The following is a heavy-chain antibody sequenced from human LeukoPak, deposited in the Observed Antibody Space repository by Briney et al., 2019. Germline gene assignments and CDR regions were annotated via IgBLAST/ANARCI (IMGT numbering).Heavy chain of an antibody. Sequence: GASVKVSCKASGYTFTSYGISWVRQAPGQGLEWMGWISAYNGNTNYAQKLQGRVTMTTDTSTSTAYMELRSLRSDDTAVYYCARGYYDFWSGYFGYWGQGTLVTVSS. CDR1: GYTFTSYG. V-gene: IGHV1-18*01. CDR3: ARGYYDFWSGYFGY. CDR2: ISAYNGNT. D-gene: IGHD3-3*01. J-gene: IGHJ4*02.